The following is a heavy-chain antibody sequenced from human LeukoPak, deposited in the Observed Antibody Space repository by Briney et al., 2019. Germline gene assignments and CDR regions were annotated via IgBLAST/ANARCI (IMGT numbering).Heavy chain of an antibody. D-gene: IGHD3-3*01. Sequence: ASVKVSCKASGYTFTGYYMHWVRQAPGQGLEWMGWINPNSGGTNCAQKFQGRVTMTRDTSISTAYMELSRLRSDDTAVYYCARGLYDFWSGPYYFDYWGQGTLVTVSS. J-gene: IGHJ4*02. CDR3: ARGLYDFWSGPYYFDY. CDR2: INPNSGGT. V-gene: IGHV1-2*02. CDR1: GYTFTGYY.